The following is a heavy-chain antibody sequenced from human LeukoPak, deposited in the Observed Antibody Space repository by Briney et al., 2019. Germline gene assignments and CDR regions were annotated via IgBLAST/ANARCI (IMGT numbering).Heavy chain of an antibody. CDR3: ARICGEYYDSSGYTLSPPAPGNDY. CDR2: INHSGST. J-gene: IGHJ4*02. Sequence: SETLSLTCAVYGGSFSGYYWSWIRQPPGKGLEWIGEINHSGSTNYNPSLKSRVTISVDTSKNQFSLKLSSVTAADTAVYYCARICGEYYDSSGYTLSPPAPGNDYWGQGTLVTVSS. V-gene: IGHV4-34*01. CDR1: GGSFSGYY. D-gene: IGHD3-22*01.